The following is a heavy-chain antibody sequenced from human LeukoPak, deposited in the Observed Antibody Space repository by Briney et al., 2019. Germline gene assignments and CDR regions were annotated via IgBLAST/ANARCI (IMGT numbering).Heavy chain of an antibody. Sequence: PSETLSLTCTVSGGSISSSSYYWGWIRQPPGKGLEWIGSIYYSGSTYYNPSLKSRVTISVDTSKNQFSLKLSSVTAADTAVYYCARVVAAAGINYYYYYMDVWGKGTTVTVSS. CDR3: ARVVAAAGINYYYYYMDV. D-gene: IGHD6-13*01. J-gene: IGHJ6*03. CDR1: GGSISSSSYY. CDR2: IYYSGST. V-gene: IGHV4-39*07.